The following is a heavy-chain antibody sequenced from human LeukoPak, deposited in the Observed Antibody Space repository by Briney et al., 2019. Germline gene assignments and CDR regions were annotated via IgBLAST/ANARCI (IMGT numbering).Heavy chain of an antibody. J-gene: IGHJ3*02. CDR2: IYPGDSDT. Sequence: NRGESLKISCKGSGYSFTSYWIGWVRQMRGKGLEWMGIIYPGDSDTRYSPSFQGQVTISADKSISTAYLQWSSLKASDTAMYYCARALIDPPTDAFDIWGQGTMVTVSS. CDR3: ARALIDPPTDAFDI. CDR1: GYSFTSYW. V-gene: IGHV5-51*01. D-gene: IGHD2-15*01.